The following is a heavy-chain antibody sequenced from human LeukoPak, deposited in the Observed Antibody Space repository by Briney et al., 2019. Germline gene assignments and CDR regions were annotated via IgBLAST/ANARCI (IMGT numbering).Heavy chain of an antibody. Sequence: GASVKVSCKASGYAFTSYYIQWVRQAPAQGLECMGWINPNSGDTHFARNFQDTVTMTRDTSITTVYMSLTRLTSADTAVYYCARGPLINSRGRHAHFDFWGQGTGVTVSS. CDR2: INPNSGDT. CDR1: GYAFTSYY. J-gene: IGHJ4*02. V-gene: IGHV1-2*02. D-gene: IGHD3-22*01. CDR3: ARGPLINSRGRHAHFDF.